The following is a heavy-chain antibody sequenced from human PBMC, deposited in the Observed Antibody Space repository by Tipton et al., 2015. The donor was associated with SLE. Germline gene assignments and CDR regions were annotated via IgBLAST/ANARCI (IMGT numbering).Heavy chain of an antibody. V-gene: IGHV3-23*01. Sequence: LSLTCAASGFTFSSYAMSWVRQAPGKGLEWVSAISGSGGSTYYADSVKGRFTISRDNSKNTLYLQMNSLRAEDTAVYYCAKGGWWELPAFDYWGQGTLVTVSS. D-gene: IGHD1-26*01. J-gene: IGHJ4*02. CDR2: ISGSGGST. CDR1: GFTFSSYA. CDR3: AKGGWWELPAFDY.